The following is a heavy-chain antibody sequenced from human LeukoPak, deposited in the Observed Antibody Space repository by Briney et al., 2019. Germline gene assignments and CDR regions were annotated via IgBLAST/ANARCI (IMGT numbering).Heavy chain of an antibody. D-gene: IGHD4-17*01. V-gene: IGHV3-30-3*01. Sequence: GRSLRLSCAASGFTFSSYAMHWVRQAPGKGLEWVAVISYDGSNKYYADSVKGRFTISRDNSKNTLYLQMNSLRAEDTAVYYCAKDILPRDYGDYAGVVWGQGTLVTVSS. CDR1: GFTFSSYA. J-gene: IGHJ4*02. CDR2: ISYDGSNK. CDR3: AKDILPRDYGDYAGVV.